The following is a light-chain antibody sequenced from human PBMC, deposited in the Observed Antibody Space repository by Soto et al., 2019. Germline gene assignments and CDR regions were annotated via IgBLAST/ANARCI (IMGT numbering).Light chain of an antibody. V-gene: IGLV2-8*01. CDR3: TAFSANRVYL. Sequence: QSALTQPPSASGSPGQSVTIYCTGNSNDIGTYDYVCWYQQHPGKAPRLLIHGVHNRSPGISGRFSASKSGLTASLTISGLQAEDEADYYCTAFSANRVYLFGPGTKLTVL. CDR2: GVH. CDR1: SNDIGTYDY. J-gene: IGLJ1*01.